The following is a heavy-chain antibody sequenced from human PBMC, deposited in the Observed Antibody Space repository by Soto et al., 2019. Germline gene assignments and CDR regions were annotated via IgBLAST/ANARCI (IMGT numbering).Heavy chain of an antibody. J-gene: IGHJ5*02. D-gene: IGHD3-22*01. CDR3: ARDRGPSSGYYPYWFDP. CDR2: IIPIFGTA. CDR1: GGTFSSYA. V-gene: IGHV1-69*12. Sequence: QVQLVQSGAEVKKPGSSVKVSCKASGGTFSSYAITWVRQAPGQGLEWMGGIIPIFGTANYAQKFQARVPITADEYTSTAYVELSSLSSEDTAVYYCARDRGPSSGYYPYWFDPWGQGPLVTVSS.